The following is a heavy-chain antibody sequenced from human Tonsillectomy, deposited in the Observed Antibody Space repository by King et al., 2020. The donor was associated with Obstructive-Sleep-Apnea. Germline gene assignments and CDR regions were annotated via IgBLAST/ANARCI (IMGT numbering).Heavy chain of an antibody. Sequence: QLQESGPGLVKPSETLSLTCTVSGGSISSYYWSWIRQPPGKGLEWIGCIYYSGTTNYNPSLESRVTISVDTSKNQFSLKLSSVTAADTAVYYCTRASTSSPSTMMFDHWGQGTLVTVSS. CDR1: GGSISSYY. J-gene: IGHJ4*02. D-gene: IGHD3-16*01. V-gene: IGHV4-59*01. CDR2: IYYSGTT. CDR3: TRASTSSPSTMMFDH.